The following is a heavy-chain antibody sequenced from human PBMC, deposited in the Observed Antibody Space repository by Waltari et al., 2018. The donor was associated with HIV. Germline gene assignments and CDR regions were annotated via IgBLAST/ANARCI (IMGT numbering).Heavy chain of an antibody. J-gene: IGHJ6*02. CDR1: GFTFSSYS. CDR3: ARVPPHYYYYYGMDV. Sequence: EVQLVESGGGLVKPGGSLRLSCAASGFTFSSYSMNSVRQAPGKGLEWVSSISSSSSYIYYADSVKGRFTISRDNAKNSLYLQMNSLRAEDTAVYYCARVPPHYYYYYGMDVWGQGTTVTVSS. V-gene: IGHV3-21*01. CDR2: ISSSSSYI.